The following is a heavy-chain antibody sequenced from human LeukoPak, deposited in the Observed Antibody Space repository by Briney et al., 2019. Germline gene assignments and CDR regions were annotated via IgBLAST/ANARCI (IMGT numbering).Heavy chain of an antibody. J-gene: IGHJ4*02. Sequence: GSSVKVSCKASGGTFSSYAISWVRQAPGQGLEWMGRIIPIFGTANYAQKFQGRVAITTDESTSTAYMELSSLRSEDTAVYYCARERGSSGCLDYWGQGTLVTVSS. CDR3: ARERGSSGCLDY. CDR2: IIPIFGTA. CDR1: GGTFSSYA. D-gene: IGHD6-19*01. V-gene: IGHV1-69*05.